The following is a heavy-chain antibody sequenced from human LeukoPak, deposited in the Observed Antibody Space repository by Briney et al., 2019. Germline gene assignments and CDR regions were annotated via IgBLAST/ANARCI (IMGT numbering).Heavy chain of an antibody. J-gene: IGHJ4*02. CDR1: GFMFNDYS. D-gene: IGHD2-15*01. CDR3: AKRSGYCDY. CDR2: ISGSGGST. Sequence: GGSLRLSCVGSGFMFNDYSLNWVRQAPGKGLEWVSAISGSGGSTYYADSVKGRFTISRDNSKNTLYLQMNSLRAEDTAVYYCAKRSGYCDYWGQGTLVTVSS. V-gene: IGHV3-23*01.